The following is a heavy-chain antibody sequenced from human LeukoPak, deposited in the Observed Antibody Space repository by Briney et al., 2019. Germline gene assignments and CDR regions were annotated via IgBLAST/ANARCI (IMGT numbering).Heavy chain of an antibody. J-gene: IGHJ6*02. Sequence: SVKVSCKASGGTFRSYAINWVRQAPGPELEWMGRIIPMLSITNYAQKLQGRVTITADKSTNTAYMELSSLRSEDTAVYYCATYNVDYYDTSDGMDVWGQGTTVTVSS. D-gene: IGHD3-22*01. CDR2: IIPMLSIT. CDR3: ATYNVDYYDTSDGMDV. CDR1: GGTFRSYA. V-gene: IGHV1-69*04.